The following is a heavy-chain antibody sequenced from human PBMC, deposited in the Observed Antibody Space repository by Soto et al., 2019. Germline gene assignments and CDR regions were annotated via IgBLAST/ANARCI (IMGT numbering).Heavy chain of an antibody. V-gene: IGHV4-30-4*01. CDR3: ARDATYYDSSGYYYSPPDYYYGMDV. CDR1: GGSISSGDYY. J-gene: IGHJ6*02. CDR2: IYYSGST. D-gene: IGHD3-22*01. Sequence: SETLSLTCTVSGGSISSGDYYWSWIRQPPGKGLEWIGYIYYSGSTYYNPSLKSRVTISVDTSKNQFSLKLSSVTAADTAVYYCARDATYYDSSGYYYSPPDYYYGMDVWGHGTTVTVSS.